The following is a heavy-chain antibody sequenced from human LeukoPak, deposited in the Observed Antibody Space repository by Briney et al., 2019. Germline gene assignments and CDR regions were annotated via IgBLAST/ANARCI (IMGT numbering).Heavy chain of an antibody. Sequence: PSQTLSLTCAVSGGSISRSNWWSWVRQPPGKGLEWIGEIYHSGSTNYNPSLKSRVTISVDRSKNQFSLKLSSVTAADTAVYYCASEVGATGDYFDYWGQGTLVTVSS. CDR1: GGSISRSNW. CDR2: IYHSGST. J-gene: IGHJ4*02. D-gene: IGHD1-26*01. CDR3: ASEVGATGDYFDY. V-gene: IGHV4-4*02.